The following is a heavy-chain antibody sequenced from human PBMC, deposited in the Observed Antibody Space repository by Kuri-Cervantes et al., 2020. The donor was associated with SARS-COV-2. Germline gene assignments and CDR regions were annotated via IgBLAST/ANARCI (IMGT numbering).Heavy chain of an antibody. V-gene: IGHV3-9*01. CDR2: ISWNSGSI. J-gene: IGHJ4*02. CDR3: ARVHIVVVTAIGGYFDY. Sequence: GGSLRLSCAASGFTFDDYAMHWVRQAPGKGLEWVSGISWNSGSIGYADSVKGRFTISRDNAKNSLYLQMNSLRAEDTAVYYCARVHIVVVTAIGGYFDYWGQGTLVTVSS. CDR1: GFTFDDYA. D-gene: IGHD2-21*02.